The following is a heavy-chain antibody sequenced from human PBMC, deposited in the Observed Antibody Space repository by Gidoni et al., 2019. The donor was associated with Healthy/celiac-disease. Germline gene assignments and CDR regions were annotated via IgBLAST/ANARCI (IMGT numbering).Heavy chain of an antibody. CDR1: GGSISSGGYY. CDR3: AGYYSRAIGGWFDP. V-gene: IGHV4-31*03. CDR2: IYSSGST. J-gene: IGHJ5*02. D-gene: IGHD6-25*01. Sequence: QVQLQESGPGLVKPSQTLSLTCTVSGGSISSGGYYWSSIRQHPGKGLEWIGYIYSSGSTYYHPSLKSRVTISVDTSKNQFSLKLSSVTAADTAVYYCAGYYSRAIGGWFDPWGQGTLVTVSS.